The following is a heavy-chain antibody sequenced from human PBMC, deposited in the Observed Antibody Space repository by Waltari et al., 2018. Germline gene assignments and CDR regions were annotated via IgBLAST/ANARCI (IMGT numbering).Heavy chain of an antibody. D-gene: IGHD6-13*01. CDR3: ARERSDGSSGYYFDY. CDR1: GFTFSRYA. V-gene: IGHV3-30-3*01. J-gene: IGHJ4*02. Sequence: QVQLVESGGGVVQPGRSLRLSCAASGFTFSRYAIHWVRQAPGEGLGGVAVISYDGSNKYDGDSVEGRFTISRDKSKNTLYLQMNSLRAEDTAVYYCARERSDGSSGYYFDYWGQGTLVTVSS. CDR2: ISYDGSNK.